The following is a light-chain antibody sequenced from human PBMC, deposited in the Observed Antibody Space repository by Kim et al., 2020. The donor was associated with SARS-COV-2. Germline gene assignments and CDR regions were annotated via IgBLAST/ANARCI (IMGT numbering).Light chain of an antibody. J-gene: IGLJ2*01. V-gene: IGLV2-23*02. Sequence: QSITISCTGTSSDVGSYNLVSWYQQHPGKAPKLMIYEVSKRPSGVSNRFSCSKSGNTASLTISGLQAEDEADYYCCSYAGSSTFVVFGGGTQLTVL. CDR2: EVS. CDR3: CSYAGSSTFVV. CDR1: SSDVGSYNL.